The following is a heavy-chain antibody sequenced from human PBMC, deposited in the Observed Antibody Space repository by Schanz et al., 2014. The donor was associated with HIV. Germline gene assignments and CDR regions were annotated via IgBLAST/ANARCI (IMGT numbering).Heavy chain of an antibody. CDR3: VTEQYSTISA. CDR1: GFTFSTND. J-gene: IGHJ5*02. Sequence: QVQLVESGGGVVQPGRSLRLSCAASGFTFSTNDMHWVRQVPGKGLEGVAVISHNGNNDYYAESVKGRVTISRDNSKNTLYLQMSNLRAEDTALYYCVTEQYSTISAWGQGALVTVS. D-gene: IGHD2-15*01. CDR2: ISHNGNND. V-gene: IGHV3-30*03.